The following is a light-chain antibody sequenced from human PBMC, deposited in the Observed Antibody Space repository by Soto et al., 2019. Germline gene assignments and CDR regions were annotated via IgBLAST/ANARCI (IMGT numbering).Light chain of an antibody. CDR3: QHYNNWPKT. Sequence: EIVMTQSQATLSLSPGERATLSCRASQSVSSNLAWYQQKPGQAPRLLIFGASTRATDIPARFSGSGSGTEFTLTISSLQSEDFAIYYCQHYNNWPKTFGEGTKVEIK. V-gene: IGKV3-15*01. CDR1: QSVSSN. CDR2: GAS. J-gene: IGKJ1*01.